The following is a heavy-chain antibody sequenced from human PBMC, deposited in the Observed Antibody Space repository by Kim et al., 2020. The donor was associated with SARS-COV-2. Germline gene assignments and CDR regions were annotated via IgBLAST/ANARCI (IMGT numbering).Heavy chain of an antibody. CDR3: ARDSTFGSSGHYHSH. D-gene: IGHD3-22*01. V-gene: IGHV1-69*01. CDR2: IIPIYGKA. J-gene: IGHJ4*02. Sequence: RQAPGKGLEWMGGIIPIYGKANHPPKFQGRVTITADESTSTAYMELSSLRSEDTAVYYCARDSTFGSSGHYHSHWGQGTLVTVSS.